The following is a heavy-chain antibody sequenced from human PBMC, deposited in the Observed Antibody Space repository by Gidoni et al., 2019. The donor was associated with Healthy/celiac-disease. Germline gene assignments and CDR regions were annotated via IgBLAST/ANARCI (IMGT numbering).Heavy chain of an antibody. CDR3: ARDIVVVPAAIHDYYYGMDV. V-gene: IGHV1-8*01. CDR1: SYD. J-gene: IGHJ6*02. CDR2: MNPNSGNT. D-gene: IGHD2-2*02. Sequence: SYDINWVRQATGQGLEWMGWMNPNSGNTGYAQKFQGRVTMTRNTSISTAYMELSNLRSEDTAVYYCARDIVVVPAAIHDYYYGMDVWGQGTTVTVSS.